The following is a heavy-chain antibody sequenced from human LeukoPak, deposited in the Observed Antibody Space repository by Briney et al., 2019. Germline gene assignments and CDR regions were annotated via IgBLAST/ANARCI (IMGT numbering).Heavy chain of an antibody. CDR2: ISSSGGNT. J-gene: IGHJ4*02. Sequence: GGSLRLSCAASGFTFSSYAMSWVRQAPGKGLEWVSSISSSGGNTYYPDSVKGRFTISRDNSKNTMYLQMNSLRAEDTAVYYCAKDRPTWPIDYWGQGTLVTVSS. D-gene: IGHD5-12*01. CDR1: GFTFSSYA. CDR3: AKDRPTWPIDY. V-gene: IGHV3-23*01.